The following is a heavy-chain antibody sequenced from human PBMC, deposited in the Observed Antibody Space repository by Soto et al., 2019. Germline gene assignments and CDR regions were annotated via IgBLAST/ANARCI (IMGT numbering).Heavy chain of an antibody. D-gene: IGHD4-4*01. CDR3: ARGMTTVTTLDY. J-gene: IGHJ4*02. Sequence: SETLSLTCTVSGGSFSGYYWSWIRQPPGKGLEWIGYIYHSGSTYYNPSLKSRVTISVDRSKNQFSLKLSSVTAADTAVYYCARGMTTVTTLDYWGQGTLVTVSS. CDR1: GGSFSGYY. V-gene: IGHV4-30-2*01. CDR2: IYHSGST.